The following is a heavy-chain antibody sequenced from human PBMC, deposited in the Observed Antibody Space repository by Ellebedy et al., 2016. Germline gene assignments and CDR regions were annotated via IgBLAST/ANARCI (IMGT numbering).Heavy chain of an antibody. J-gene: IGHJ4*02. CDR1: GFSLSLRGVG. D-gene: IGHD3-10*01. V-gene: IGHV2-5*02. Sequence: LRLXCTVSGFSLSLRGVGVGWIRQPPGKALEWLAFIYWDDDQRYSPPLRNRLTITKDTSKKEVVLTMTNLDPLDTATYYCAYRPPEHFGSSNYYFFEYWGQGALVTVSS. CDR3: AYRPPEHFGSSNYYFFEY. CDR2: IYWDDDQ.